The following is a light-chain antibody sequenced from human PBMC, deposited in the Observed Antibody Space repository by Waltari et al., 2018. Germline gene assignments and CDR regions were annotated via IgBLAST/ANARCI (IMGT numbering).Light chain of an antibody. V-gene: IGKV1-5*03. CDR1: QRISVW. CDR3: QQYNGYWT. J-gene: IGKJ1*01. CDR2: RAS. Sequence: DIQMTQSPSTLSASVGDRVTITCRASQRISVWLAGYQQKPGKAPKLLVYRASSLESGVPSRFSGSGSGTEFTLTISSLQPDDFATYYCQQYNGYWTFGQGTKVEIK.